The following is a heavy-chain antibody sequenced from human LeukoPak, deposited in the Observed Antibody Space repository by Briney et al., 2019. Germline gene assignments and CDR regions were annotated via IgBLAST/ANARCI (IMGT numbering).Heavy chain of an antibody. CDR3: ARGIESYGDYGY. D-gene: IGHD4-17*01. J-gene: IGHJ4*02. CDR1: GGSISGSY. Sequence: SETLSLTCTVSGGSISGSYRSWIRQPPGKGLEWIAYMYNSGSTNYNPSLKSRVAITIDTSKNQFSLKLSSLTAADTAIYYCARGIESYGDYGYWRQGILVTVSS. V-gene: IGHV4-59*01. CDR2: MYNSGST.